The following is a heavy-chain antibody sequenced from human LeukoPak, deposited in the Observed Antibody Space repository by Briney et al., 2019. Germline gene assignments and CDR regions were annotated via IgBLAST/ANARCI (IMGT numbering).Heavy chain of an antibody. CDR1: GLTVSSNY. CDR3: AREPKAYYDSSGANAFDI. D-gene: IGHD3-22*01. J-gene: IGHJ3*02. CDR2: IYSGGST. V-gene: IGHV3-53*01. Sequence: GGSLRLSCAASGLTVSSNYMSWVRQAPGKGLEWVSVIYSGGSTYYADSVKGRFTISRDNSKNTLYLQMNSLRAEDTAVYYCAREPKAYYDSSGANAFDIWGQGTMVTVSS.